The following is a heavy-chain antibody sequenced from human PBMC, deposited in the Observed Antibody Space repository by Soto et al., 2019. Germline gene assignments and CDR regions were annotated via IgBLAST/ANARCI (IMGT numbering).Heavy chain of an antibody. J-gene: IGHJ4*02. CDR1: SFTFTNAW. Sequence: EVQLVESGGGLVEPGGSLRLSCAASSFTFTNAWMNWVRQAPGRGLEWVGLIKSKGDGGTIDYAAPVKGRFSISRDDSKNTLYLQMTSLKVEDTAVYYCAADLPNDNYPVDYWGQGTLVTVSS. V-gene: IGHV3-15*07. CDR3: AADLPNDNYPVDY. CDR2: IKSKGDGGTI. D-gene: IGHD1-1*01.